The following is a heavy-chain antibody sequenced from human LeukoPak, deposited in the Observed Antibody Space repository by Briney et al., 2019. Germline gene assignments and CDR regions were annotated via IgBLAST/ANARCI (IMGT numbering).Heavy chain of an antibody. CDR1: GFTFSDYY. J-gene: IGHJ4*02. Sequence: GGSLRLSCAASGFTFSDYYMSWIRQAPGKGLEWVTLISYDGSKTYYADSVKGRFTISRDNSKNTLYLQMNSLRAEDTAVYYCARDYTAMASDYWGQGTLVSVSS. V-gene: IGHV3-30-3*01. D-gene: IGHD5-18*01. CDR2: ISYDGSKT. CDR3: ARDYTAMASDY.